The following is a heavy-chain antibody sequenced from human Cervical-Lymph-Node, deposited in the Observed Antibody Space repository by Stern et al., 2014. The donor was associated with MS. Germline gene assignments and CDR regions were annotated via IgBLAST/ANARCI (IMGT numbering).Heavy chain of an antibody. CDR3: CRLQRGNENWFDP. V-gene: IGHV4-59*01. D-gene: IGHD5-24*01. Sequence: VQLEESGPGLVKPSETLSLTCTVSGGSISSYFWSWIRQPPGKGLEWIGYIYYSGSTNYNPSLKSRVTISVDTSKNQFSLKLSSVTAADTAVYYCCRLQRGNENWFDPWGQGTLVTVSS. CDR2: IYYSGST. J-gene: IGHJ5*02. CDR1: GGSISSYF.